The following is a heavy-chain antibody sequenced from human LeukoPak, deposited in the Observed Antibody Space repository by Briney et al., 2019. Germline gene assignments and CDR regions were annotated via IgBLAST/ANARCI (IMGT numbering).Heavy chain of an antibody. CDR1: GASISSGSNY. J-gene: IGHJ4*02. Sequence: PSETLSLTCSVSGASISSGSNYWGWIRQPPGKTLEWIGRIYSSGSTYYNPSLKRRVIIIIDTPKNHFSLTLSSVTAAGTAVYFCARVVLGFSSGWLRGVPNYFDYWGQGTLVTVSS. CDR2: IYSSGST. CDR3: ARVVLGFSSGWLRGVPNYFDY. D-gene: IGHD6-19*01. V-gene: IGHV4-39*07.